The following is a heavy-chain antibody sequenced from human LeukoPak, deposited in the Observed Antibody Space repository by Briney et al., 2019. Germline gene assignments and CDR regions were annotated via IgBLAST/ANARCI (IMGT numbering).Heavy chain of an antibody. Sequence: GASVKVSCKASGYSSSSYDINWVRQAPGQGLEWMGWMNPNSGNTGYAQKFQGRVTMTRSTSIRTAYMEVKNLTSEDTALYYCARLTRYLYGMDVWGQGSPVIVSS. D-gene: IGHD3-9*01. CDR2: MNPNSGNT. CDR3: ARLTRYLYGMDV. J-gene: IGHJ6*02. V-gene: IGHV1-8*01. CDR1: GYSSSSYD.